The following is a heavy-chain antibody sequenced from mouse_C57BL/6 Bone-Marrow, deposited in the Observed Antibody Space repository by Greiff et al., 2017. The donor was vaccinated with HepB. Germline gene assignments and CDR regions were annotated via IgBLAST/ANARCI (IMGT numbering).Heavy chain of an antibody. CDR1: GYTFTSYW. CDR2: IDPSDSYT. V-gene: IGHV1-50*01. J-gene: IGHJ4*01. Sequence: QVQLQQPGAELVKPGASVKLSCKASGYTFTSYWMQWVKQRPGQGLEWIGEIDPSDSYTNYNQKFKGKATLTVDTSSSTAYMQLSSLTSEDSAVYYCAPLIYYYGSSYAHYYAMDYWGQGTTLTVSS. D-gene: IGHD1-1*01. CDR3: APLIYYYGSSYAHYYAMDY.